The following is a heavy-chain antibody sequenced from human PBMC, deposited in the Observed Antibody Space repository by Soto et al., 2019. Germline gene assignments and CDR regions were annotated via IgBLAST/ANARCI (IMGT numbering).Heavy chain of an antibody. V-gene: IGHV5-51*01. CDR1: GYNFTTFW. J-gene: IGHJ4*02. Sequence: GESLKISCKGSGYNFTTFWIGWVRQVPGKGLEWMGIIYPGDSETKYSPDFEGQVTISADRSTNTAYLQWRSLRASDTAVYYCARLGFPGAIYFDSWVLGTLVTVS. CDR2: IYPGDSET. CDR3: ARLGFPGAIYFDS.